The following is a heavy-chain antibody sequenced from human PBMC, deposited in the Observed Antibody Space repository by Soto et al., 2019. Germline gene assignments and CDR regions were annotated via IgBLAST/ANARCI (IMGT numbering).Heavy chain of an antibody. D-gene: IGHD2-2*01. V-gene: IGHV3-23*01. Sequence: EVQLLESGGGLVQPGESLRLSCAASGFTFSNFAMSWVRQAPGKGLEWVSTISGSYGTTYYVDSVKGRFTISRDDSKNTLFLQMNSLRAGDTAIYYCAKRVVPSAVSGGFDYWGQGTLVTVSS. CDR2: ISGSYGTT. CDR1: GFTFSNFA. CDR3: AKRVVPSAVSGGFDY. J-gene: IGHJ4*02.